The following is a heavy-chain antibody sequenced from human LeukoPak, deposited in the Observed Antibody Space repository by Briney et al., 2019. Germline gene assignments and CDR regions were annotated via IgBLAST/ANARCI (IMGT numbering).Heavy chain of an antibody. CDR1: GFTFSNAW. D-gene: IGHD5-12*01. CDR3: TTDGRHSGYLWVDY. J-gene: IGHJ4*02. CDR2: IKSKTDGGTT. V-gene: IGHV3-15*01. Sequence: PGGSLRLSCAASGFTFSNAWMSWVRQAPGKGLEWVGRIKSKTDGGTTDYVAPVKGRFTISRDDSKNTLYLQMNSLKTEDTAVYYCTTDGRHSGYLWVDYWGQGTLVTVSS.